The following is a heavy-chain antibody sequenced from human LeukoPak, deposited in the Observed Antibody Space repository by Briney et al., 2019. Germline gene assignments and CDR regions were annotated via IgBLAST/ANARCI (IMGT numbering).Heavy chain of an antibody. J-gene: IGHJ4*02. CDR2: IYYSGST. CDR3: ARDRSGDYFDY. CDR1: GGSISSYY. D-gene: IGHD2-15*01. V-gene: IGHV4-59*01. Sequence: NSSETLSLTCTVSGGSISSYYWSWIRQPPGKGLEWIGYIYYSGSTNYNPSLKSRVTISVDTSKNQFSLKLSSVTTADTAVYYCARDRSGDYFDYWGQGTLVTVSS.